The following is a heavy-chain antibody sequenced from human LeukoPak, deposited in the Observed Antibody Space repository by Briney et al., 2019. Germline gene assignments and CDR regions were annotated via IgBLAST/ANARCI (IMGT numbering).Heavy chain of an antibody. J-gene: IGHJ4*02. CDR3: ARDGEDYYGSGSYSPYFDY. D-gene: IGHD3-10*01. CDR2: ISSSSSYI. Sequence: GGSLRLSCAASGLTFSKYSMTWVRQAPGKGLEWVSSISSSSSYIYYADSVKGRFTISRDNAKNSLYLQMNSLRAEDTAVYYCARDGEDYYGSGSYSPYFDYWGQGTLVTVSS. V-gene: IGHV3-21*01. CDR1: GLTFSKYS.